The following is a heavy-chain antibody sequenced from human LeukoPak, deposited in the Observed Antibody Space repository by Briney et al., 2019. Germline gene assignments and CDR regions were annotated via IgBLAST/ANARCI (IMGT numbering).Heavy chain of an antibody. CDR1: GYTFTSYG. V-gene: IGHV1-18*01. CDR3: ARAGYSGWNYYYYYYMDV. CDR2: ISACNGNT. D-gene: IGHD6-19*01. J-gene: IGHJ6*03. Sequence: GASVKVSCKASGYTFTSYGISWLRQAPGQRLEWIGLISACNGNTNYAQKLQGRVTMTTDTSTSTAYMELRSLRSDDTAVYYCARAGYSGWNYYYYYYMDVWGKGTTVTVSS.